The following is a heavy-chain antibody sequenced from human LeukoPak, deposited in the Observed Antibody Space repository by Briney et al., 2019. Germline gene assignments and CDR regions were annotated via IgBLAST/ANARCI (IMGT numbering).Heavy chain of an antibody. CDR3: AKEGDSSSWYGGWFDP. D-gene: IGHD6-13*01. V-gene: IGHV3-23*01. J-gene: IGHJ5*02. CDR1: GFTFSSYA. Sequence: GGSLRLSCAASGFTFSSYAMSWVRQAPGKGLEWVSAISGSGGSTYYADSVKGRVTISRDNSKNTLYLQMNSLRDEDTAVYYCAKEGDSSSWYGGWFDPWGQGTLVTVSS. CDR2: ISGSGGST.